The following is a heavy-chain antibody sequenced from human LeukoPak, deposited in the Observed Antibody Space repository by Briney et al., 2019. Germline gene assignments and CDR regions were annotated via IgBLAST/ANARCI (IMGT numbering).Heavy chain of an antibody. Sequence: SETLSLTCAVSGYSISSGYYWGWIRQPPGKGLEWIGSIYHSGSTYYNPSLESRVTISVDTSKNQFSLKLSSVTAADTAVYYCARLPLNYYDSSGYYLIDYWGPGTLVTVSS. CDR2: IYHSGST. CDR1: GYSISSGYY. V-gene: IGHV4-38-2*01. J-gene: IGHJ4*02. D-gene: IGHD3-22*01. CDR3: ARLPLNYYDSSGYYLIDY.